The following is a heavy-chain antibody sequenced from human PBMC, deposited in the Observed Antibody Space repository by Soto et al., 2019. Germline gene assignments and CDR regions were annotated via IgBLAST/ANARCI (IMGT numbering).Heavy chain of an antibody. J-gene: IGHJ4*02. CDR3: ARETPYDSSGYITYYFDY. V-gene: IGHV3-48*03. Sequence: GGSLRLSCAASGITFSSYEMNWVRQAPGKGLEWVSYISSSGSTIYYADSVKGRFTISRDNAKNSLYLQMNSLRAEDTAVYYCARETPYDSSGYITYYFDYWGQGTLVTVSS. CDR2: ISSSGSTI. CDR1: GITFSSYE. D-gene: IGHD3-22*01.